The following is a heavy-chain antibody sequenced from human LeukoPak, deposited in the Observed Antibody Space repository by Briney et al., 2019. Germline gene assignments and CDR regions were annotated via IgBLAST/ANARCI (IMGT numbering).Heavy chain of an antibody. V-gene: IGHV3-48*03. D-gene: IGHD1-7*01. CDR1: GFTFNTFE. J-gene: IGHJ4*02. Sequence: HAGGSLRLSCVGSGFTFNTFEMNWVRQAPGKGLEWISHIRSDGETIYYADSVRGRFTISRDNAKNSLYLLMNSLRAEDTAVYYWARDPFRRELRSFDSWGQGTLVTVSS. CDR2: IRSDGETI. CDR3: ARDPFRRELRSFDS.